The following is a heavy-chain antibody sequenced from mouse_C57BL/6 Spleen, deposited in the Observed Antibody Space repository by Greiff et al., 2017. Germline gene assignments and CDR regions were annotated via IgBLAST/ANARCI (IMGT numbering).Heavy chain of an antibody. Sequence: EVQRVESGGDLVKPGGSLKLSCAASGFTFSSYGMSWVRQTPDKRLEWVATISSGGSYTYYPDSVKGRFTISRDNAKNTLYLQMSSLKSEDTAMYYCARFLYDYDSYYFDYWGQGTTLTVSS. CDR1: GFTFSSYG. D-gene: IGHD2-4*01. V-gene: IGHV5-6*01. CDR3: ARFLYDYDSYYFDY. CDR2: ISSGGSYT. J-gene: IGHJ2*01.